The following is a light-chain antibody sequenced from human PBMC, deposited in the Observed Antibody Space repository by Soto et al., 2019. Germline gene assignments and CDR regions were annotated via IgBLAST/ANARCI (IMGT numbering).Light chain of an antibody. V-gene: IGKV1-27*01. Sequence: DIQMTQSPSSLSASIGDRVTITCRASKGISDYLAWYQQKPGKVPKLLIYRASTLQSGVPSRFSGSGSGTDFTLTISSLQPEDVATYYCQKYNTAPLTFGGGTKLEI. CDR1: KGISDY. CDR3: QKYNTAPLT. J-gene: IGKJ4*01. CDR2: RAS.